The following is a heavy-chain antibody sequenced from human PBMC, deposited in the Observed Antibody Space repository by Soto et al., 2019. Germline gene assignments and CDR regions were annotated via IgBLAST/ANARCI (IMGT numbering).Heavy chain of an antibody. V-gene: IGHV1-18*01. J-gene: IGHJ4*02. Sequence: QVQLVQSGAEVKKPGASVKVSCKASGYIFTSYGISWVRQAPGQGLEWMAWISGYNGNTNYAQNVQGRVTMTTDTSTTTACMELRSLRSDDTAVYYCARVLHFGDYPLGYWGQGTLVTVSS. CDR3: ARVLHFGDYPLGY. D-gene: IGHD4-17*01. CDR1: GYIFTSYG. CDR2: ISGYNGNT.